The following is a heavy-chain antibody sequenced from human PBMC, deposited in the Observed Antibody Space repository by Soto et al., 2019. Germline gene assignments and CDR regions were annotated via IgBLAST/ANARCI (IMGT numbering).Heavy chain of an antibody. V-gene: IGHV1-18*01. J-gene: IGHJ4*02. D-gene: IGHD3-9*01. CDR2: ISAYNGNT. CDR1: GYSFTSYG. Sequence: QVQLVQSGAEVKKPGASVKVSCKACGYSFTSYGISWVRQAPGQGLEWLGWISAYNGNTNYAQKFQGRVTMTTDTSTSTAYMELRSLRSDDTAVYYCARAAYEILTGYYRRWGQGTLVTVSS. CDR3: ARAAYEILTGYYRR.